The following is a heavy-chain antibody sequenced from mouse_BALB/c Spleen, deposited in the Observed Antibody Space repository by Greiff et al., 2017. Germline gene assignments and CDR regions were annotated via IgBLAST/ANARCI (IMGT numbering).Heavy chain of an antibody. J-gene: IGHJ1*01. CDR3: ARIECYGSPNWYFDV. D-gene: IGHD1-1*01. Sequence: QVTLKVSGPGILQPSQTLSLTCSFSGFSLSTYGIGVGWIRQPSGKGLEWLAHIWWNDNKYYNTALKSRLTSSKDTSNNQVFLKIASVDTADTATYYCARIECYGSPNWYFDVWGAGTTVTVSS. V-gene: IGHV8-11*01. CDR2: IWWNDNK. CDR1: GFSLSTYGIG.